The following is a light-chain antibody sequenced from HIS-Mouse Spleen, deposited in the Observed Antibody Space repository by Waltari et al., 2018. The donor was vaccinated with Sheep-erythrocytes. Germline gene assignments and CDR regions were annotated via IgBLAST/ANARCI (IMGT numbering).Light chain of an antibody. CDR3: CSYAGSYNHV. CDR2: DVS. V-gene: IGLV2-11*01. Sequence: QSALTQPRSVSGSPGQSVTISCPGTSSDVGGYNCVPWYQQHPGKAPKPMIYDVSKRPSGVPDRFSGSKSGNTASLTISGLQAEDEADYYCCSYAGSYNHVFATGTKVTVL. J-gene: IGLJ1*01. CDR1: SSDVGGYNC.